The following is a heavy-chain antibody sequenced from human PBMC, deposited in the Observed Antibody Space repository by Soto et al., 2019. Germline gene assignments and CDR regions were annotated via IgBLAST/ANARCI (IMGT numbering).Heavy chain of an antibody. J-gene: IGHJ4*02. D-gene: IGHD2-15*01. CDR3: ARGGGGNEHFDY. V-gene: IGHV4-31*03. CDR2: IYYIGST. CDR1: GGSISSGGYY. Sequence: QVQLQESGPGLVKPSQTLSLTGTVSGGSISSGGYYWSWIRQHPGKGMEWIGYIYYIGSTYYNPSLKSRVTISVDTSKNQCYLKLSSVTAADTAVYYCARGGGGNEHFDYWVQGTLVTVSS.